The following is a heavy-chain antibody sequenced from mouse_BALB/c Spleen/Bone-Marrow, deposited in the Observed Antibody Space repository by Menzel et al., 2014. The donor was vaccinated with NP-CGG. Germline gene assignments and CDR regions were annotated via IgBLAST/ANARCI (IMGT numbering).Heavy chain of an antibody. V-gene: IGHV1-63*02. D-gene: IGHD1-1*02. CDR3: ARGNGPYAMDY. CDR2: IYPGGGYT. CDR1: GYTFTNYW. J-gene: IGHJ4*01. Sequence: VKVVESGAELVRPGTSVKISCKASGYTFTNYWLGWVKQRPGHGLEWIGDIYPGGGYTNYNEKFKGKATLTADTSSSTAYMQLSRLTSEDSAVYFCARGNGPYAMDYWGQGTSVTVSS.